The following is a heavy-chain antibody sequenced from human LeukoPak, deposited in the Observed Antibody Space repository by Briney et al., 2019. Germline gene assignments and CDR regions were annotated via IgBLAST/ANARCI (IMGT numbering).Heavy chain of an antibody. J-gene: IGHJ4*02. Sequence: GRSLRLSCAASGFTFDDYAMHWVRQAPGRGLEWVSGISWNSGSIDYADSVKGRFTISRDNAKKFLFLQMNSLRVEDMALYYCAKDGGPYGGIRSYFDYWGQGTLVTASS. CDR3: AKDGGPYGGIRSYFDY. CDR1: GFTFDDYA. D-gene: IGHD4-23*01. V-gene: IGHV3-9*03. CDR2: ISWNSGSI.